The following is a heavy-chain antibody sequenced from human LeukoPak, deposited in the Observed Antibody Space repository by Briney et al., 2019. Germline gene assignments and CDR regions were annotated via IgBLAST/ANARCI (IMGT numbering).Heavy chain of an antibody. V-gene: IGHV5-51*01. CDR1: GYSFTSYW. Sequence: GESLKISCKGSGYSFTSYWIGWVRQMPGKGLERMGIIYPGDSDTRYSPSFQGQVTISADKSISTAYLQWSSLKASDTAMYYCARHPYYDSSGYYLPYFDYWGQGTLVTVSS. D-gene: IGHD3-22*01. J-gene: IGHJ4*02. CDR2: IYPGDSDT. CDR3: ARHPYYDSSGYYLPYFDY.